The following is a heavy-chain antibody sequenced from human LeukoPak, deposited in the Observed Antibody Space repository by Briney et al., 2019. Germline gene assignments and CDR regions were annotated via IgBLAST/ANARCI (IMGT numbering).Heavy chain of an antibody. V-gene: IGHV1-18*01. CDR3: ARDKKRIMVAPYNWFDP. D-gene: IGHD2-15*01. CDR2: ISGYNGNT. CDR1: GYTFTSYG. Sequence: ASVKVSCKASGYTFTSYGISWLRQAPGQGLEWLGWISGYNGNTNYAQKLQGRVTMTTDTSTSTAYMELRSLRSDDTAVYYCARDKKRIMVAPYNWFDPWGQGTLVTVSS. J-gene: IGHJ5*02.